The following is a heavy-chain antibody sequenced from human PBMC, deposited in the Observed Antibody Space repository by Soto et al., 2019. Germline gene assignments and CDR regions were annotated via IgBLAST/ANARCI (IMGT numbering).Heavy chain of an antibody. CDR1: GFTFSSYA. J-gene: IGHJ6*02. CDR2: ISGSGGST. V-gene: IGHV3-23*01. CDR3: AKLIGYCSSTSCLYYYYYYGMDV. Sequence: GGSLRLSCAASGFTFSSYAMSWVRQAPGKGLEWVSAISGSGGSTYYADSVKGRFTISRVNSKNTLYLQMNSLRAEDTVVYYCAKLIGYCSSTSCLYYYYYYGMDVWGQGTTVTVSS. D-gene: IGHD2-2*01.